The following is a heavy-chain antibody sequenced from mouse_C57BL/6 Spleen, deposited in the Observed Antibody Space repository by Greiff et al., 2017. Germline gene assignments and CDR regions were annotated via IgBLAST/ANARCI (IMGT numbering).Heavy chain of an antibody. CDR2: IRNKANNHAT. Sequence: EVKLVESGGGLVQPGGSMKLSCAASGFTFSDAWMDWVRQSPEKGLEWVGEIRNKANNHATYYAESVKGRFTISRDDSKSSVYLQMNSLRAEDTGIYYCTRDYSKMDYWGQGTSVTVSS. CDR3: TRDYSKMDY. D-gene: IGHD2-5*01. CDR1: GFTFSDAW. V-gene: IGHV6-6*01. J-gene: IGHJ4*01.